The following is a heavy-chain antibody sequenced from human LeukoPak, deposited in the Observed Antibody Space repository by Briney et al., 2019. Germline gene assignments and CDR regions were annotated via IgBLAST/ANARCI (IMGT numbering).Heavy chain of an antibody. J-gene: IGHJ4*02. D-gene: IGHD4-23*01. CDR1: GFTFGSSG. CDR3: ARDPSAGGGNYLEN. CDR2: IWYDGSNK. Sequence: PGRSLRLSCAAPGFTFGSSGMHWVRQAPGKGPEGVAVIWYDGSNKYYAHSVKGRFTISRDNSKNTLYLQMNSLRAEDTALYYCARDPSAGGGNYLENWGQGTLVTVSS. V-gene: IGHV3-33*01.